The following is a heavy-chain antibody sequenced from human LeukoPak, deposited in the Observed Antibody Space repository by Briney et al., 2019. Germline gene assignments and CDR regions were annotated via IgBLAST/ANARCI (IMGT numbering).Heavy chain of an antibody. CDR1: GESFSGYY. CDR2: ISHSGNI. CDR3: ARGSIALSSSHYFDF. J-gene: IGHJ4*02. V-gene: IGHV4-34*01. Sequence: SETLSLTCAVHGESFSGYYWTWIRQSPGKGLECIGEISHSGNINYNPSLKSRVTLSVDTSKNEISLKMNSVTAADTAVYYCARGSIALSSSHYFDFWGPGILVTVSS. D-gene: IGHD2-2*01.